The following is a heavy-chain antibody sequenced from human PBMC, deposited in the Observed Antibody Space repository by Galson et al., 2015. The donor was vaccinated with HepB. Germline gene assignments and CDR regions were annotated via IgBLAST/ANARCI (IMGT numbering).Heavy chain of an antibody. CDR3: RVVYRAGYSGYDQPYYFDY. Sequence: SLRLSCAASGFTFGDYAMSWVRQAPGKGLEWVGFIRSKAYGGTTEYAASVKGRFTISRDDSKSIAYLQMNSLKTEDTAVYYCRVVYRAGYSGYDQPYYFDYWGQGTLVTVSS. J-gene: IGHJ4*02. CDR1: GFTFGDYA. D-gene: IGHD5-12*01. V-gene: IGHV3-49*04. CDR2: IRSKAYGGTT.